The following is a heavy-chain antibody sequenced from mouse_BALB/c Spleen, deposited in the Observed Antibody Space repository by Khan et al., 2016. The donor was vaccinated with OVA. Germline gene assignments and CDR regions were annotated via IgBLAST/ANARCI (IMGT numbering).Heavy chain of an antibody. Sequence: QVQLKESGAELVRPGASVKLSCKTSGYIFTSYWIHWVKQRPGQGLEWIAWIYPGTNNSYYNENFKDKATLTADKSSSTAYMQLSSLKSEDSDVYFCAREGALYNFAHWGQGTTVTVAS. CDR1: GYIFTSYW. CDR3: AREGALYNFAH. J-gene: IGHJ2*01. CDR2: IYPGTNNS. V-gene: IGHV1-76*01. D-gene: IGHD3-1*01.